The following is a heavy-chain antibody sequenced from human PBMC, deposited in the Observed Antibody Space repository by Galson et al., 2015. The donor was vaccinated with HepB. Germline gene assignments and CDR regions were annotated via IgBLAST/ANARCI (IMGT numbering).Heavy chain of an antibody. V-gene: IGHV4-30-4*01. CDR3: ARDRGGYNYVDY. Sequence: QVQLLESGPGLVKPSQTLSLTCTVSGGSISSADYYWSWIRQPPGKGLEWIGYIYYSGTTYYNPSLKSRVIISVDTSKNQFSLKLTSVTAADTAVYYCARDRGGYNYVDYWGQGTLVTVSS. CDR2: IYYSGTT. D-gene: IGHD5-24*01. CDR1: GGSISSADYY. J-gene: IGHJ4*02.